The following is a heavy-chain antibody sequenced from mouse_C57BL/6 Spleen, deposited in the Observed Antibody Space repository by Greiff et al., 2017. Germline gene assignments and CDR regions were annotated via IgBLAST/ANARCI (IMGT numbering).Heavy chain of an antibody. CDR1: GYTFTDYE. V-gene: IGHV1-15*01. CDR3: TKVGRGAFDY. CDR2: IDPETGGT. Sequence: VQLQQSGAELVRPGASVTLSCKASGYTFTDYEMHWVKQTPVHGLEWIGAIDPETGGTAYNQKFKGKAILTADKSSSTAYMALRSLTSEDSADYYCTKVGRGAFDYWGQGTTVTVSS. J-gene: IGHJ4*01. D-gene: IGHD4-1*01.